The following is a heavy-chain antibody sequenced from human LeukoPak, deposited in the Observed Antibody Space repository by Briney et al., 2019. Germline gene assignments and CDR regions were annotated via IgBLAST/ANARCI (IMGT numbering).Heavy chain of an antibody. Sequence: GGSLRLSCAASGFTFSSYGMHWVRQAPGKGLEWVSAISGSGGSTYYADSVKGRFTISRDTSKNTLYLQMNSLRAEDTAVYYCASERSGYSSYFDYWGQGTLVTVSS. J-gene: IGHJ4*02. D-gene: IGHD6-13*01. CDR2: ISGSGGST. CDR1: GFTFSSYG. CDR3: ASERSGYSSYFDY. V-gene: IGHV3-NL1*01.